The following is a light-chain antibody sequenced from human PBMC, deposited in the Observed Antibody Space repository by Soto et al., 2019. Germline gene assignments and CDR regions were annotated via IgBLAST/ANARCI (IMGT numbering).Light chain of an antibody. Sequence: QSVLTQPPSASGSPGQSVTISCTGTSSDVGAFDYVSWYQQHPGKAPKVMIYDVSKRPSWVPDRFSGSKSGNTASLTVSGLQAEDAADYYCCAYAGSYTRYVFGTGTKVTVL. CDR1: SSDVGAFDY. CDR3: CAYAGSYTRYV. CDR2: DVS. J-gene: IGLJ1*01. V-gene: IGLV2-8*01.